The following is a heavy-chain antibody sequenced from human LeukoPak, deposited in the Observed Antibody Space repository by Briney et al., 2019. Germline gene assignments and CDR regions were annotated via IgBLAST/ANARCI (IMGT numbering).Heavy chain of an antibody. D-gene: IGHD2-2*01. CDR2: ISGGGSST. J-gene: IGHJ4*02. CDR1: GFTFSSYA. CDR3: AKVREGVVVVPAAPVDF. V-gene: IGHV3-23*01. Sequence: GGSLRLSCAASGFTFSSYAMSWVRQGPGKGLEWVSTISGGGSSTDYADSVKGRFTISRDNSKNTLYLQMNSLRAEDTAIYYCAKVREGVVVVPAAPVDFWGQGTLVTVSS.